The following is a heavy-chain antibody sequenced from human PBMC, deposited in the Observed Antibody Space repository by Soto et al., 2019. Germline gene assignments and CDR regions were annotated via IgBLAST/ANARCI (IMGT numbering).Heavy chain of an antibody. D-gene: IGHD3-10*01. V-gene: IGHV4-59*01. CDR1: GGSISSYY. J-gene: IGHJ6*02. CDR3: ARVGGTYGMDV. CDR2: IYYSGST. Sequence: PSETLSLTCTVSGGSISSYYWNWIRQPPGKGLEWIGYIYYSGSTNYNPSLKSRVTISVYTSKNQFSLKLSSVTAADTAVYYCARVGGTYGMDVWGQGTTVTVSS.